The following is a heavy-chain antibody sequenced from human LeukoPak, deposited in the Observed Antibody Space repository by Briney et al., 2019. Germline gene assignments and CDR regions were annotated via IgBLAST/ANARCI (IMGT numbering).Heavy chain of an antibody. CDR1: GFTFSSYS. V-gene: IGHV3-21*01. J-gene: IGHJ4*02. CDR3: ASYYDFWSGYYTRGPFFDY. Sequence: GGSLRLSCAASGFTFSSYSMNWVRQAPGKGLEWVSSISSSSSYIYYADSVKGRFTISRDNAKNSLYLQMNSLRAEDTAVYYCASYYDFWSGYYTRGPFFDYWGQGTLVTVYS. CDR2: ISSSSSYI. D-gene: IGHD3-3*01.